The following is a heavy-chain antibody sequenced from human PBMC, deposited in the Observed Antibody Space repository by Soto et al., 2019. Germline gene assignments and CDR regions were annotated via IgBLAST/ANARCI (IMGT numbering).Heavy chain of an antibody. CDR3: ARENCSGGNCYYYMDV. Sequence: SETLSLTCTVSGGSISSYYWNWIRQPPGKGLEWIGYVYFSGSTDYNSSLKSRVSISVDTSKNQFSLKLSSVTAADTAVYYCARENCSGGNCYYYMDVWGKGTTVTVSS. V-gene: IGHV4-59*12. D-gene: IGHD2-15*01. J-gene: IGHJ6*03. CDR1: GGSISSYY. CDR2: VYFSGST.